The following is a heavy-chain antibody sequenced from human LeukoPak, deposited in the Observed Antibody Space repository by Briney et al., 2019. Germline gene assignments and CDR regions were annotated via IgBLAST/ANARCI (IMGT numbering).Heavy chain of an antibody. CDR3: ARDLSGYSGSYYRDY. J-gene: IGHJ4*02. V-gene: IGHV3-21*01. CDR1: GFTFSSYS. CDR2: ISSSSSYI. D-gene: IGHD1-26*01. Sequence: GGSLRLSCAASGFTFSSYSMNWVRQAPGKGLEWVSSISSSSSYIYYADSVKGRFTISRDNAKNSLYLQMNSLRAEDTAVYYCARDLSGYSGSYYRDYWGQGTLVTVSS.